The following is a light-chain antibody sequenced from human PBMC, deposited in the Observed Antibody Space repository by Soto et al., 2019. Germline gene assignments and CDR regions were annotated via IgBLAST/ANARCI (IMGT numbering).Light chain of an antibody. CDR1: SGSIASNY. CDR3: QSYHNSNHVV. CDR2: EDK. J-gene: IGLJ2*01. Sequence: NFMLTQPHSVSESPGKTVTISCTRSSGSIASNYVQWYQQRPGSAPTTVIYEDKQRPSGVPDRFSGSIDSSSNSASLTISGLKTEDEADYYCQSYHNSNHVVFGGGTKLTVL. V-gene: IGLV6-57*04.